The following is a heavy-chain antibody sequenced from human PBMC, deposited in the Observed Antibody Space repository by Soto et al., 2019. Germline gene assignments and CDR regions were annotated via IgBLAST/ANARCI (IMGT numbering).Heavy chain of an antibody. CDR3: AKERVRFLDA. CDR2: ITWNSVST. J-gene: IGHJ5*02. V-gene: IGHV3-9*01. CDR1: GFSFDDFA. Sequence: QLVESGGGLVQPGGYLRLSCVASGFSFDDFAMHWVRQAPGKGLEWISGITWNSVSTDYANSVKGRFTVSRDNAKNSLYLQMSSLTTEDTALYFCAKERVRFLDAWGQGTLVTVSS. D-gene: IGHD3-3*01.